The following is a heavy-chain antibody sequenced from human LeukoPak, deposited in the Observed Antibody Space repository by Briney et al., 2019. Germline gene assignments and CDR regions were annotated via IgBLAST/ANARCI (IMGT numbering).Heavy chain of an antibody. V-gene: IGHV3-23*01. J-gene: IGHJ4*02. Sequence: GGSLRLSCAASGFTFSSIAMTWVRQPPGKGLEWVSAISGRGTTTYYADSVKGRFTISRDKSKNTLYLQMNSLRAEDTAIYYCSSAHFRDYWGQGTLVTVSS. CDR3: SSAHFRDY. CDR1: GFTFSSIA. D-gene: IGHD2/OR15-2a*01. CDR2: ISGRGTTT.